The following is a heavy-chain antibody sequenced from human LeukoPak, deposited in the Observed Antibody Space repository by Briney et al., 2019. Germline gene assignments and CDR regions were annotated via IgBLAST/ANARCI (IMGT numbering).Heavy chain of an antibody. CDR2: ISSSGSTI. CDR1: GFTFSSYE. J-gene: IGHJ6*02. CDR3: AGGGYEGTHYYYGMDV. V-gene: IGHV3-48*03. Sequence: GGSLRLSCAASGFTFSSYEMNWVRQAPGKGLEWVSYISSSGSTIYYADSVKGRFTISRDNAKNSLYLQMNSLRAEDTAVYYCAGGGYEGTHYYYGMDVWGQGTTVTVSS. D-gene: IGHD5-12*01.